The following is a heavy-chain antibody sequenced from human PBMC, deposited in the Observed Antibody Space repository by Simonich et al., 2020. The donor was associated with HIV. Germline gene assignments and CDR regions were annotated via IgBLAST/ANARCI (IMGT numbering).Heavy chain of an antibody. D-gene: IGHD6-6*01. Sequence: QVQLQQWGAGLLKPSETLSLTCAVYGGSFIGYYWSWIRQPPGKGLEWIGENNHSGSPNYNPSLKSRVTISVDTSKNQFSLKLSSVTAADTAVYYCARRRREQLVTYFQHWGQGTLVTVSS. CDR1: GGSFIGYY. V-gene: IGHV4-34*01. CDR2: NNHSGSP. J-gene: IGHJ1*01. CDR3: ARRRREQLVTYFQH.